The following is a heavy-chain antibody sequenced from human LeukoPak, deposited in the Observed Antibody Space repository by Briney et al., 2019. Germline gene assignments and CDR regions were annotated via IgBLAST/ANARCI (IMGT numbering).Heavy chain of an antibody. CDR3: AKVGYDSSGILDY. CDR2: ISGSGGST. CDR1: GFTFSSYA. Sequence: GGSLILSCAASGFTFSSYAMSWVRQAPGKGLEWVSAISGSGGSTYYADSVKGRFTISRDNSKNTLYLQMNSLRAEDTAVYYCAKVGYDSSGILDYWGQGTLVTVSS. D-gene: IGHD3-22*01. V-gene: IGHV3-23*01. J-gene: IGHJ4*02.